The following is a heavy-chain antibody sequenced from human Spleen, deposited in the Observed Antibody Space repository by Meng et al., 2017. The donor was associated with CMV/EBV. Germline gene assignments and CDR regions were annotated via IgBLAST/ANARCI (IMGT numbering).Heavy chain of an antibody. V-gene: IGHV1-46*01. J-gene: IGHJ4*02. CDR2: INPSGGST. CDR3: ARVSSSGNFY. CDR1: GYTFTSYY. Sequence: VSATASGYTFTSYYMPWVRQAPGQGLEWMGIINPSGGSTSYAQKFQGRVTMTRDTSTSTVYMELSSLRSEDTAVYYCARVSSSGNFYWGQGTLVTVSS. D-gene: IGHD6-6*01.